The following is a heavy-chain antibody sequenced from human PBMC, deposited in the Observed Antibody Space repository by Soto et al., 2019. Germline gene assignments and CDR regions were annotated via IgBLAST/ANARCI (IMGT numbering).Heavy chain of an antibody. CDR1: GFTFSNYG. CDR2: ISIGAGIA. CDR3: AKSGPYSFEV. V-gene: IGHV3-23*01. Sequence: EVQLLESGGGLVQPGGSLRLSCAASGFTFSNYGMSWVRQAPGKGLEWVSTISIGAGIAYYADSVRGRFTISRDNSKSMLFLQMDSLRADDTAVYFCAKSGPYSFEVWGQGTLVTVPS. J-gene: IGHJ4*02. D-gene: IGHD3-10*01.